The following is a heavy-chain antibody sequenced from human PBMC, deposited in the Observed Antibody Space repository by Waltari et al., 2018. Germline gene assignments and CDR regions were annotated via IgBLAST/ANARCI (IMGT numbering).Heavy chain of an antibody. CDR3: VRKGSNYNYYYYGMDV. D-gene: IGHD4-4*01. V-gene: IGHV3-30*03. Sequence: QVQLVESGGGVVQPGRSLRLSCAASGFTFSSYGMHWVRQAPGKGLEWVAVISYDGSNKYYADSVKGRFTISRDNSKNTLYLQMNSLRAEDTAVYYCVRKGSNYNYYYYGMDVWGQGTTVTVSS. CDR2: ISYDGSNK. J-gene: IGHJ6*02. CDR1: GFTFSSYG.